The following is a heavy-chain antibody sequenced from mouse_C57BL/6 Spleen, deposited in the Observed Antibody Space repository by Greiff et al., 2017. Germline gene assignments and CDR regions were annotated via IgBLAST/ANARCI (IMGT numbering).Heavy chain of an antibody. CDR1: GFNIKDYY. CDR3: TTLYYGNYYAKDY. D-gene: IGHD2-1*01. V-gene: IGHV14-1*01. Sequence: VQLQQSGAELVRPGASVKLSCTASGFNIKDYYMHWVKQRPEQGLEWIGRIDPEDGDTEYAPKFQGKATMTADTSSNTAYLQLSSLTSEDTAVYYCTTLYYGNYYAKDYWGQGTSVTVSS. CDR2: IDPEDGDT. J-gene: IGHJ4*01.